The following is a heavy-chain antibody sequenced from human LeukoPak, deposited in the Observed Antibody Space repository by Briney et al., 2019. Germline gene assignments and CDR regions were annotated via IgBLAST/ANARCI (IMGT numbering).Heavy chain of an antibody. CDR1: GGSFSGYY. J-gene: IGHJ6*02. CDR2: INHGGST. CDR3: AREQWLVRYYYYGMDV. D-gene: IGHD6-19*01. V-gene: IGHV4-34*01. Sequence: SETLSLTCAVYGGSFSGYYWSWIRQPPGKGLEWIGEINHGGSTNYNPSLKSRLTISVDTSKNQFSLKLSSVTAADTAVYYCAREQWLVRYYYYGMDVWGQGTTVTVSS.